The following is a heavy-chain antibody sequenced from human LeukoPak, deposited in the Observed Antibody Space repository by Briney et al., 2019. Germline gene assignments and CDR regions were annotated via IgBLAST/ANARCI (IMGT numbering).Heavy chain of an antibody. CDR1: GYTFTSYG. CDR2: ISAYNGNT. CDR3: AREYRGMDV. J-gene: IGHJ6*02. Sequence: ASVKVSCKASGYTFTSYGISWVRQAPGQRREWMGWISAYNGNTNYAQKLQGRVTMTRDTSTSTVYMELSSLRSEDTAVYYCAREYRGMDVWGQGTTVTVSS. D-gene: IGHD3-16*02. V-gene: IGHV1-18*01.